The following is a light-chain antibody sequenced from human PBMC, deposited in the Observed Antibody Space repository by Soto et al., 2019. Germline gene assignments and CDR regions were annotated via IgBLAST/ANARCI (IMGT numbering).Light chain of an antibody. V-gene: IGLV1-44*01. Sequence: QSVLTQPPSASGTPGQRVTISCSGSSSNIGSNTVNWYQQLPGTAPKLLIYSNNQRPSGVPDRFSGSKSGTSASLAISGLQSEDEADYYCATWDDDVSGPVFGGGTKVTVL. CDR1: SSNIGSNT. CDR3: ATWDDDVSGPV. J-gene: IGLJ3*02. CDR2: SNN.